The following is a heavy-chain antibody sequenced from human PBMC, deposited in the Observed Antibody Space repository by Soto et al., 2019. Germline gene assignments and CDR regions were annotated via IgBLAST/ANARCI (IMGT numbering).Heavy chain of an antibody. CDR2: IYYSEST. Sequence: QVQLQESGPGLVKPSQTLSLTCTVSGGSISSGGYYWSWIRQHPGKGLEWIGYIYYSESTYYNPSLKSRVTISVDTSKNQFSLKLSSVTAADTAVYYCARVGVVRGVIIGVDYWGQGTLVTVSS. V-gene: IGHV4-31*03. CDR3: ARVGVVRGVIIGVDY. J-gene: IGHJ4*02. D-gene: IGHD3-10*01. CDR1: GGSISSGGYY.